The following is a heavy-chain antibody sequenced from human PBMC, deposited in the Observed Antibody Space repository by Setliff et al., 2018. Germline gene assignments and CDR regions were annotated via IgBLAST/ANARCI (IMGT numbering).Heavy chain of an antibody. CDR2: IDHSGRT. CDR3: ARLGGLLVATMPFDY. Sequence: SETLSLTCAVYGGSLSGYYWTWIRQPPGKGLEWIGEIDHSGRTNYNPSLRSRVTISLDTSKQQFSLNLISVTAADTAVYYCARLGGLLVATMPFDYWGQGIPVTVSS. V-gene: IGHV4-34*01. J-gene: IGHJ4*02. D-gene: IGHD5-12*01. CDR1: GGSLSGYY.